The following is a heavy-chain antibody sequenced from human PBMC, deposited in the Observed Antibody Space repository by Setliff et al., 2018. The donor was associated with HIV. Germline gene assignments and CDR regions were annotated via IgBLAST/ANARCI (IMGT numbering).Heavy chain of an antibody. J-gene: IGHJ4*02. CDR2: INHSGST. V-gene: IGHV4-34*01. CDR3: ARQGEVGAPFDY. D-gene: IGHD1-26*01. Sequence: SETLSLTCAVYGGSFSAYHWSWIRQTPGKGLEWLGEINHSGSTAYNLALESRVSMSIDTSKNQFSLRLSSVTAADTAVYYCARQGEVGAPFDYWGQGTPVTVSS. CDR1: GGSFSAYH.